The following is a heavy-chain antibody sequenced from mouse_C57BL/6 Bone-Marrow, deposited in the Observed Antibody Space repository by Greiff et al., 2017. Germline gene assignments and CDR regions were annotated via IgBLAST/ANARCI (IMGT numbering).Heavy chain of an antibody. V-gene: IGHV1-15*01. CDR1: GYTFTDYE. D-gene: IGHD2-4*01. CDR2: IDPETGGT. J-gene: IGHJ3*01. CDR3: TRNYYDYDGARFAY. Sequence: VQLQQSGAELVRPGASVTLSCKASGYTFTDYEMHWVKQTPVHGLEWIGAIDPETGGTAYNQKFKGKAILTADKSSSTAYMELRRLTSEDSAVYYCTRNYYDYDGARFAYWGQGTLVTVSA.